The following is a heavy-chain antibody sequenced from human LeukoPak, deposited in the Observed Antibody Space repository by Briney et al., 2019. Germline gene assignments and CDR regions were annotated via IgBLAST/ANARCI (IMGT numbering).Heavy chain of an antibody. D-gene: IGHD1-26*01. V-gene: IGHV3-23*01. CDR1: GFTFDDYG. CDR3: AKGDRWELLPSGWFDP. J-gene: IGHJ5*02. CDR2: ISGSGGST. Sequence: PGGSLRLSCAASGFTFDDYGMSWVRHAPGKGLEWVSAISGSGGSTYYADSVKGRFTISRDNSKNTLYLQMNSLRAEDTAVYYCAKGDRWELLPSGWFDPWGQGTLVTVSS.